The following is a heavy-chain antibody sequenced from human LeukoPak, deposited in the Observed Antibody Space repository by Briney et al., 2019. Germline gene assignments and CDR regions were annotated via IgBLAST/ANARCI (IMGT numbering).Heavy chain of an antibody. D-gene: IGHD3-9*01. CDR3: ARDPGGSYYDILTGFNAFDY. CDR1: GFTFSSYA. Sequence: GRSLRLSCAASGFTFSSYAMHWVRQAPGKGLEWVAVISYDGSNKYYADSVKGRFTISRDNSKNTLYLQMNSLRAEDTAVCYCARDPGGSYYDILTGFNAFDYWGQGTLVTVSS. J-gene: IGHJ4*02. CDR2: ISYDGSNK. V-gene: IGHV3-30*01.